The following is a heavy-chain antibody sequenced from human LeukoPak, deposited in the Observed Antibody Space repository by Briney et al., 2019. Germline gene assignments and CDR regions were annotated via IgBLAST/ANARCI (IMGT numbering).Heavy chain of an antibody. D-gene: IGHD3-22*01. Sequence: SETLSLTCTVSGGSVSSGSYYWSWIRQPPGKGLEWIGYIYYSGSTNYNPSLKSRVTISVDTSKNQFSLKLSSVTAADTAVYYCARGIDTAMVTWEKDYYGSSGYHYFDYWDQGTLVTVSS. CDR3: ARGIDTAMVTWEKDYYGSSGYHYFDY. CDR2: IYYSGST. V-gene: IGHV4-61*01. J-gene: IGHJ4*02. CDR1: GGSVSSGSYY.